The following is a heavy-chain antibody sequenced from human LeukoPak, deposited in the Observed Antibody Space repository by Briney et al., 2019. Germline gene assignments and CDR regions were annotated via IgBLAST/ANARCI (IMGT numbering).Heavy chain of an antibody. CDR1: GGSISSYY. CDR3: ARAGTREQWLAR. J-gene: IGHJ4*02. CDR2: IYYSGST. D-gene: IGHD6-19*01. Sequence: SETLCLTCTVSGGSISSYYWHWIRQPPGKGLEWIGYIYYSGSTNCNPSLKSRVTISVDTSKNQFSLKLSSVTAADTAVYYCARAGTREQWLARWGQGTLVTVSS. V-gene: IGHV4-59*01.